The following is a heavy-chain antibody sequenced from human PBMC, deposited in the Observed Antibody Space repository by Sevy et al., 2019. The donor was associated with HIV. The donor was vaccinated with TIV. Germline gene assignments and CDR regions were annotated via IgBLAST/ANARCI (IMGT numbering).Heavy chain of an antibody. CDR1: GYSFTGYY. D-gene: IGHD2-8*01. CDR3: ASGPRVYVNKNWFDP. Sequence: ASVKVSCKTSGYSFTGYYIHWVRQAVGQGLEWMGWINPSSGGTKYAQDFKGRVTMTRDTSITTAYMELSRLRSDDTVVYYCASGPRVYVNKNWFDPWGQGTLVTVSS. J-gene: IGHJ5*02. CDR2: INPSSGGT. V-gene: IGHV1-2*02.